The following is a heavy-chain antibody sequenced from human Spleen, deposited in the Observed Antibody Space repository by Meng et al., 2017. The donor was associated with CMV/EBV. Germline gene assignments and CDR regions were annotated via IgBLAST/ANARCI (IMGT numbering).Heavy chain of an antibody. CDR3: ARPPQGGTSYFDY. CDR2: INPSGGST. V-gene: IGHV1-46*01. D-gene: IGHD2-15*01. J-gene: IGHJ4*02. Sequence: ASVKVSCKASGYTFTTYFMHWVRQAPGQGLEWMGIINPSGGSTDYAQKFQGRVTMTRDTSTSTVYMELSSLRSEDTAVYYCARPPQGGTSYFDYWGQGTLVTVSS. CDR1: GYTFTTYF.